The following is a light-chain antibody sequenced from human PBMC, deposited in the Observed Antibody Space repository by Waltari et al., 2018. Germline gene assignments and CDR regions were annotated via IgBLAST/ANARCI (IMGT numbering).Light chain of an antibody. J-gene: IGLJ2*01. CDR1: SSDAGTSNL. Sequence: QSALTQPASVSGSPGQPITIPCTGTSSDAGTSNLVPWYHHHPGKAPKLMIYEVSKRPSGVSNRFSGSKSGNTASLGITGLQTGDEADYYCATWDSSLGVVVFGGGKKVTVL. CDR3: ATWDSSLGVVV. V-gene: IGLV2-14*02. CDR2: EVS.